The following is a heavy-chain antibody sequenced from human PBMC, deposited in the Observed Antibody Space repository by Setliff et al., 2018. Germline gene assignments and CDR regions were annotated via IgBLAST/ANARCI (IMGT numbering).Heavy chain of an antibody. D-gene: IGHD3-3*01. CDR2: IYTSWST. V-gene: IGHV4-61*09. CDR3: ARMSGFQYIDV. Sequence: SETLSLTCTVSGDSMSSRRNYWGWFRQPAGKELEWIGQIYTSWSTNYNPSLKSRVTISLDTSKNQFSLSLTSVTAEDTAVYYCARMSGFQYIDVWDKGTTVTVSS. CDR1: GDSMSSRRNY. J-gene: IGHJ6*03.